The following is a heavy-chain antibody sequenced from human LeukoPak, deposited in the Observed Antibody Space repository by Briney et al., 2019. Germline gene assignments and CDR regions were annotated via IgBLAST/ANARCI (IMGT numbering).Heavy chain of an antibody. V-gene: IGHV3-7*02. CDR2: IKHDGSEK. Sequence: PGGSLRLSCAASGFTFSTYWMSWVRQAPGKGLEWVANIKHDGSEKNYVDSVKGRFTISRDNAKNSVYLQMNSLRAEDTAVYYCAAGRNDDDYWGPGTLVTVSS. CDR3: AAGRNDDDY. J-gene: IGHJ4*02. D-gene: IGHD1-1*01. CDR1: GFTFSTYW.